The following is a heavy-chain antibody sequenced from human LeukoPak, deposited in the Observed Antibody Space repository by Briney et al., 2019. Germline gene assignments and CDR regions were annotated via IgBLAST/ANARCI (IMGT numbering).Heavy chain of an antibody. CDR2: FDPEDGET. D-gene: IGHD7-27*01. V-gene: IGHV1-24*01. J-gene: IGHJ3*02. CDR1: GYTLTELS. Sequence: ASVKVSCKVSGYTLTELSMHWVRQAPGKGLEWMGGFDPEDGETIYAQKFQGRVTMTEDTSTDTAYMELSGLRSEDTAVYYCATDVWGRDAFDIWGQGTMVTVSS. CDR3: ATDVWGRDAFDI.